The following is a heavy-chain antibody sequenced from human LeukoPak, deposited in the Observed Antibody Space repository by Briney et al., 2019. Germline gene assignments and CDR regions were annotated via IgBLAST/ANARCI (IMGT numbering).Heavy chain of an antibody. CDR2: TYYRSKWYN. D-gene: IGHD7-27*01. Sequence: QTLSLTCAISGDSVSSNSTAWNGIRQSPSRGLEWLGRTYYRSKWYNDYAVSVKSRITINPDTSKNQFSLQLNSVTPEDAAVYYYARYRTGVFDYWGQGTLVTVSS. CDR1: GDSVSSNSTA. CDR3: ARYRTGVFDY. V-gene: IGHV6-1*01. J-gene: IGHJ4*02.